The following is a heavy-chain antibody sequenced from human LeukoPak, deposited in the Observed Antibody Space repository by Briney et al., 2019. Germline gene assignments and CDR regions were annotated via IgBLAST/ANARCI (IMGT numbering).Heavy chain of an antibody. D-gene: IGHD3-10*01. CDR2: VFHSDTT. Sequence: SETLSLTCTVSGGSISGHYWSWIRQTPAKGLEWIGYVFHSDTTKYNPSLKTRVIISTDTSRSQVSLRLTSVTAADTAVYYCARGGPGRYDQFDHWGQGTLVTVSS. J-gene: IGHJ4*02. CDR1: GGSISGHY. V-gene: IGHV4-59*11. CDR3: ARGGPGRYDQFDH.